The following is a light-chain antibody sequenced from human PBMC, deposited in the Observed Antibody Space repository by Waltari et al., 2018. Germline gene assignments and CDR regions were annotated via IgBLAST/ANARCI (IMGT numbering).Light chain of an antibody. CDR1: ENVSKW. J-gene: IGKJ2*01. V-gene: IGKV1-5*03. CDR2: KAS. CDR3: QQSYTYSYT. Sequence: DIQMTQSPSTLSASVGDRVTITCRASENVSKWLAWYQQKPGKAPKLLVYKASTLRSGVPSRFSGSGSGTEFSLTISSLQPDDFATYYCQQSYTYSYTFGQGTKVEIK.